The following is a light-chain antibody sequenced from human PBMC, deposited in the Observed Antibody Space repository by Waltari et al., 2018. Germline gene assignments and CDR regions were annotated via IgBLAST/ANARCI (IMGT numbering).Light chain of an antibody. Sequence: DIQMTQSPSSLSASVGDTVTITCRASQSISRLLDWYQQKPGKDPKLLLYKASSLQSGVPSRFSGSGSGTDFTLTINSLQPEDFASYYCLQYSSLPYSFGQGTKVEIK. CDR1: QSISRL. CDR2: KAS. V-gene: IGKV1-5*03. J-gene: IGKJ2*03. CDR3: LQYSSLPYS.